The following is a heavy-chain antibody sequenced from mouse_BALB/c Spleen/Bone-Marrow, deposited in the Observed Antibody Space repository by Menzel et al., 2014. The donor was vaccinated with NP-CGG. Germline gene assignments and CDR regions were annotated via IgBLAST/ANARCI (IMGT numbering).Heavy chain of an antibody. J-gene: IGHJ4*01. CDR2: IYPGDGDT. V-gene: IGHV1-82*01. CDR1: GYAFSSSW. Sequence: VQRVESGPELVKPEASVKISCKAPGYAFSSSWMNWVKQRPGQGLEWIGRIYPGDGDTNYNGKFKGKATLTAGKSSSTAYMQLSSLTSVDSAVYFCARSDGYRTMDYWGQGTSVTVSS. CDR3: ARSDGYRTMDY. D-gene: IGHD2-3*01.